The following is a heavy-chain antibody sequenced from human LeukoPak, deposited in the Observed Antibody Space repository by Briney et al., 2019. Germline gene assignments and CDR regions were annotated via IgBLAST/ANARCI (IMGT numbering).Heavy chain of an antibody. Sequence: GASVKVSCKASGYTFTSYAMHWVRQAPGQRLEWMGWINAGNGNTKYSQKFQGRVTITRDTSASTAHMELSSLRSEDTAVYYCARSREPWVFDYWGQGTLVTVSS. J-gene: IGHJ4*02. D-gene: IGHD1-14*01. CDR3: ARSREPWVFDY. CDR1: GYTFTSYA. CDR2: INAGNGNT. V-gene: IGHV1-3*01.